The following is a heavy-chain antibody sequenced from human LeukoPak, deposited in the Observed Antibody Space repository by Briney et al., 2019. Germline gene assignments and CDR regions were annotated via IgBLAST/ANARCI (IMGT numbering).Heavy chain of an antibody. CDR1: GFTFSSYA. V-gene: IGHV3-23*01. J-gene: IGHJ4*02. CDR3: AKVLWFGESTFLDY. D-gene: IGHD3-10*01. CDR2: ISGSGGST. Sequence: GGSLRLSCAASGFTFSSYAMSWVRQAPGKGLEWVSAISGSGGSTYYADPVKGRFTISRDNSKNTLYLQMNSLRAEDTAVYYCAKVLWFGESTFLDYWGQGTLVTVSS.